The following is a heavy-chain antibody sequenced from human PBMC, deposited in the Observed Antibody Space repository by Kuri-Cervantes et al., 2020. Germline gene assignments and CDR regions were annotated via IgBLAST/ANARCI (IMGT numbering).Heavy chain of an antibody. CDR1: GGSISSSSYY. J-gene: IGHJ4*02. V-gene: IGHV4-39*01. D-gene: IGHD3-22*01. CDR2: IYYSGGT. CDR3: ASEYYYDSSGYY. Sequence: SETLSLTCTVSGGSISSSSYYWGWIRQPPGKGLEWIGSIYYSGGTYYKPSLKSRVTISVDTSKNQFSLKLSSVTAADTAVYYCASEYYYDSSGYYLGQGTLVTVSS.